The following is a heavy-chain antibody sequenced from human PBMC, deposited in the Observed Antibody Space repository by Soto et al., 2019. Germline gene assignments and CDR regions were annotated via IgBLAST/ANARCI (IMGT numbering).Heavy chain of an antibody. D-gene: IGHD3-10*01. V-gene: IGHV3-9*01. CDR3: AKDEGGSGTT. Sequence: DVQLVESGGGLVQPGRSLRLSCAASGFTFDDYAMHWVRQAPGKGLEWVSGISWNSGSIGYADSVKGRFTISRDNAKNSLYLQMNSLRAEDTALYYCAKDEGGSGTTWGQGTLVTVSS. CDR1: GFTFDDYA. J-gene: IGHJ5*02. CDR2: ISWNSGSI.